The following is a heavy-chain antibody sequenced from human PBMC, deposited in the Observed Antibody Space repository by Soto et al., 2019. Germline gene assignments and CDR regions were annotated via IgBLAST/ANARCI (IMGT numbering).Heavy chain of an antibody. CDR1: GGSISSGGYY. Sequence: QVQLQESGPGLVKPSQTLSLTCTVSGGSISSGGYYWSWIRQHPGKGLEWIGEINHSGSTNYNPSLKSRVTISVDTSKNQFSLKLSSVTAADTAVYYCARGMYYDSSHFDYWGQGTLVTVSS. CDR2: INHSGST. V-gene: IGHV4-31*03. J-gene: IGHJ4*02. CDR3: ARGMYYDSSHFDY. D-gene: IGHD3-22*01.